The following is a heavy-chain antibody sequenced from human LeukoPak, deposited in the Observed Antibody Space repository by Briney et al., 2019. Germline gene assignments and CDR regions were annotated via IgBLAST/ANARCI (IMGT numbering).Heavy chain of an antibody. CDR2: ISSSGSTI. D-gene: IGHD6-13*01. CDR3: ASVGYSSSLGVFDY. CDR1: GFTFSDYY. Sequence: GGSLRLSCAASGFTFSDYYMSWIRQAPGKGLEWVSYISSSGSTIYYADSVKGRFTISRDNAENSLYLQMNSLRAEDTAVYYCASVGYSSSLGVFDYWGQGTLVTVSS. V-gene: IGHV3-11*01. J-gene: IGHJ4*02.